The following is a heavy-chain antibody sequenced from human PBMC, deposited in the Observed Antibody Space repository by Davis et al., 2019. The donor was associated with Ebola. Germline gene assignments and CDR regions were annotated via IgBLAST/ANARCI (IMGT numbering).Heavy chain of an antibody. V-gene: IGHV3-7*03. J-gene: IGHJ4*02. Sequence: GESLKISCAASGFTFSSYWLSWVRQAPGKGLEWVANIKQDGSEKYYVDSVKGRFTISRDNAKNSLYLQMNSLKTEDTAVYYCIRHGDSIDYWGQGTLVTVSS. CDR1: GFTFSSYW. D-gene: IGHD4-17*01. CDR2: IKQDGSEK. CDR3: IRHGDSIDY.